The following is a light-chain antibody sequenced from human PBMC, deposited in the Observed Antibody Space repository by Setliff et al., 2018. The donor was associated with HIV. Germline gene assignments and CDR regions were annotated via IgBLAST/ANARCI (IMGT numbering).Light chain of an antibody. Sequence: QSALTQPASVSGSPGQSITISCTGSATDVGNYESVSWYQHHPGEVPKLIIYDVNKRPSGISNRFSGSKTGNSASLTISGLHTEDEADYYCCSYVFGDTWIFGGGTKVNVL. V-gene: IGLV2-23*02. CDR3: CSYVFGDTWI. J-gene: IGLJ2*01. CDR1: ATDVGNYES. CDR2: DVN.